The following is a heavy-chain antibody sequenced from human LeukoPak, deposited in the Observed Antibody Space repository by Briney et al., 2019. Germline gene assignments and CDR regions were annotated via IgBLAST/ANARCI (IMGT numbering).Heavy chain of an antibody. CDR3: AKDPGVVPAHYFDY. V-gene: IGHV3-23*01. D-gene: IGHD2-2*01. J-gene: IGHJ4*02. CDR2: TGSTGGNT. CDR1: GFTFSSYA. Sequence: PGGSLRLSCAASGFTFSSYAMNWVRQAPGKGLEWVAGTGSTGGNTFYADSVKGRFTVSRDNSKNTLSLQMNSLRAEDTAVYYCAKDPGVVPAHYFDYWGQGTLVTVSS.